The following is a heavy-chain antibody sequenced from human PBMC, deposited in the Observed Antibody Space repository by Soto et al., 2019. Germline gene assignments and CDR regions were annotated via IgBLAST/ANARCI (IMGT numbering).Heavy chain of an antibody. V-gene: IGHV1-18*01. CDR2: ISAYNGNT. D-gene: IGHD2-15*01. J-gene: IGHJ5*02. Sequence: QVPLVQSGAEVKKPGASVKVSCKASGYTFTSYGISWVRQAPGQGLEWMGWISAYNGNTNYAQKLQGRVTMTTDTSTSTAYMELRSLRSDDTAVYYCARDPGYCSGGSCYPGINWFDPWGQGTLVTVSS. CDR3: ARDPGYCSGGSCYPGINWFDP. CDR1: GYTFTSYG.